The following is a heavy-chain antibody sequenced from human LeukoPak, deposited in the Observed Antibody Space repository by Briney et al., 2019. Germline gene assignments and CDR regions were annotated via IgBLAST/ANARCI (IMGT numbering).Heavy chain of an antibody. J-gene: IGHJ3*01. CDR3: ARDTQNSGSDS. D-gene: IGHD3-22*01. V-gene: IGHV3-11*05. Sequence: GGSHRLSCAASGFTFGDYYMTWIRQAPGKGLEWVSYISNTITYTNYADSVRGRFTISRDNAKNSLYLQMNSLRAEDTAVYYCARDTQNSGSDSGGQETMGTVSS. CDR1: GFTFGDYY. CDR2: ISNTITYT.